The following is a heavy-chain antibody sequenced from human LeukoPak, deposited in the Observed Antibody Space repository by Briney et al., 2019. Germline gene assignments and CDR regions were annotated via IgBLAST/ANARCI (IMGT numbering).Heavy chain of an antibody. CDR3: ARHPPNDFWVGYGSFDV. D-gene: IGHD3-3*01. Sequence: SETLSLTCTVSGGSLTDYYWAWIRQPPGKGLEWIGYIYSRGSTTYNPSLQSRVSLSIDTSKSQFSLGLTSVTAADTAVYYCARHPPNDFWVGYGSFDVWGQGTMVTVSS. CDR1: GGSLTDYY. V-gene: IGHV4-4*09. CDR2: IYSRGST. J-gene: IGHJ3*01.